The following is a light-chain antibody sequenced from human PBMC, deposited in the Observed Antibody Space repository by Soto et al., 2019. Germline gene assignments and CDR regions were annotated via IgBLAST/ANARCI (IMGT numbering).Light chain of an antibody. CDR3: QQYNSYPET. CDR1: QSISSW. V-gene: IGKV1-5*01. Sequence: DIQMTQSPSTLSASVGDRVTITCRASQSISSWLAWYQQKPGKAPKLLIYDASSLESGIPSRFSGSGSWTEFTLTISSLQPDDFATYYCQQYNSYPETFGQGTKVEIK. CDR2: DAS. J-gene: IGKJ1*01.